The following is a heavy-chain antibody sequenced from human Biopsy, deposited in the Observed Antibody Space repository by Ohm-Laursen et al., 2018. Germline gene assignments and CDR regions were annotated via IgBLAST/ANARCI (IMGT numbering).Heavy chain of an antibody. CDR3: ARDRYYGSESYYSHYNMDV. J-gene: IGHJ6*02. V-gene: IGHV3-33*01. D-gene: IGHD3-10*01. CDR1: GFTFSSYG. CDR2: IWYDGSNK. Sequence: SLRLSCTASGFTFSSYGIHWVRQAPGKGLEWVAVIWYDGSNKYSADSVKGRFSISRDNSKNTVYLQMNSLRAADTAVYYCARDRYYGSESYYSHYNMDVWGQGTTVTVSS.